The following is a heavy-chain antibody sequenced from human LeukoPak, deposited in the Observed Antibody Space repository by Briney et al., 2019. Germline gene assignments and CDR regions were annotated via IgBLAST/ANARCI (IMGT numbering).Heavy chain of an antibody. V-gene: IGHV3-23*01. D-gene: IGHD1-1*01. Sequence: PGGSLRLSCAASGFTFSSYAMTRVRQAPGKGLEWVSGFSGSGGSPYYADSVKGRFTVSRDNSKSTLYLQMNSLRAEDTAIYYCAKVPSPGHDAFDIWGQGTMVTVSS. CDR3: AKVPSPGHDAFDI. CDR1: GFTFSSYA. J-gene: IGHJ3*02. CDR2: FSGSGGSP.